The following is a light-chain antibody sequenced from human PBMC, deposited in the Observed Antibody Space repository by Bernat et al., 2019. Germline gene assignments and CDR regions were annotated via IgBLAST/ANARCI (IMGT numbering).Light chain of an antibody. CDR1: QTIRGNY. J-gene: IGKJ1*01. CDR3: LQYPTSRT. CDR2: GAS. Sequence: ELVLTQSPGTLSLSPGVRATLSCRANQTIRGNYLAWYQQKPGQAPRLLIYGASSRSAGVPDRFSGSGSGTDFTLTIARLEPEDSATYYCLQYPTSRTFGRGTKVEI. V-gene: IGKV3-20*01.